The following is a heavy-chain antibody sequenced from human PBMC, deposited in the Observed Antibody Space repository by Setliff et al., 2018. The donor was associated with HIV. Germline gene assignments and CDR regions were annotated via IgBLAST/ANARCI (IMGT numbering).Heavy chain of an antibody. J-gene: IGHJ5*02. V-gene: IGHV4-38-2*02. CDR1: GFSISSDYY. CDR3: ARDPGGLYCRSTSCQGGCFDP. CDR2: IYYSETT. Sequence: SETLSLTCSVSGFSISSDYYWNWVRQPPGQGLEWIGSIYYSETTDNNPSLKSRVTISVDTSKNQLSLKLRSVTAADTAVYYCARDPGGLYCRSTSCQGGCFDPWGQGTLVTVSS. D-gene: IGHD2-2*01.